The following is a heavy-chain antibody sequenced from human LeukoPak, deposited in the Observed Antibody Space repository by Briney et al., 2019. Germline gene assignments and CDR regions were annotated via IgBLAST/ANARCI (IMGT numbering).Heavy chain of an antibody. CDR3: ARGGVGAKAVQH. CDR2: INHSGST. D-gene: IGHD1-26*01. V-gene: IGHV4-34*01. CDR1: GWSFSGYY. Sequence: SETLSLTCAVYGWSFSGYYWSWIRQPPGKGLERIGEINHSGSTNYNPSLKSRVTISVDTAKNQFSLKLSSVTAADTAVYYCARGGVGAKAVQHWGQGTLVTVSS. J-gene: IGHJ1*01.